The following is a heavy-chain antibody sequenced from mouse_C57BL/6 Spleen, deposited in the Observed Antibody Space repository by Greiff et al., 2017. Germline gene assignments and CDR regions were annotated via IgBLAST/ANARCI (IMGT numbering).Heavy chain of an antibody. CDR3: TTGLGDAFDY. CDR1: GFNIKDYY. J-gene: IGHJ4*01. V-gene: IGHV14-1*01. D-gene: IGHD3-3*01. Sequence: EVQLQQSGAELVRPGASVKLSCTASGFNIKDYYMHWVKQRPEQGLEWIGRIDPEDGDTEYAPKFQGKATMTADASSNTAYLQLSSLTSEDAAVYYCTTGLGDAFDYWGQGTSVTVSS. CDR2: IDPEDGDT.